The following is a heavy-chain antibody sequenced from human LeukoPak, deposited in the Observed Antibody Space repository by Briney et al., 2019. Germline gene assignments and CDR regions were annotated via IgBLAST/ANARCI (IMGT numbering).Heavy chain of an antibody. CDR2: ISWNSGSI. CDR1: GFTFDDYA. D-gene: IGHD2-2*01. V-gene: IGHV3-9*01. J-gene: IGHJ3*02. Sequence: PGRSLRLSCAASGFTFDDYAMHWVRQAPGKGLEWVSGISWNSGSIGYADSVKGRFTISRDNAKNSLYLQMNSLRAEDTALYYCAKEYCSSTSCYFGIGGFDAFDIWGQGTMVTVSS. CDR3: AKEYCSSTSCYFGIGGFDAFDI.